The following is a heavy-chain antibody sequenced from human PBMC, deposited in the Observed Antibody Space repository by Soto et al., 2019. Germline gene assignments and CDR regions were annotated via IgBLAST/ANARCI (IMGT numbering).Heavy chain of an antibody. CDR3: ARNDYGAYAKSDP. J-gene: IGHJ5*02. V-gene: IGHV5-51*01. D-gene: IGHD4-17*01. CDR1: GYSFTTYW. Sequence: GESLKISCKGSGYSFTTYWIGWVRQMPGKGLEWMGIINPGDSETTYSPSFQGQVTISADKSISTAFLQWSSLKASDTARYYCARNDYGAYAKSDPWGQGTLDPAPQ. CDR2: INPGDSET.